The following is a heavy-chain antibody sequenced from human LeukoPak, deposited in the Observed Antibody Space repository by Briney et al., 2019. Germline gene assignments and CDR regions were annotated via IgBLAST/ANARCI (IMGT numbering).Heavy chain of an antibody. J-gene: IGHJ3*02. CDR1: GGSISNYY. D-gene: IGHD3-9*01. Sequence: SETLSLTCTVSGGSISNYYWSWIRQPPGKGLEWIGYIYYSGSTNYNPSLKSRVTIPVDTSKNQFSLKLSSVTAADTAVYYCARVPRYFDWSNWGAFDIWGQGTMVTVSS. V-gene: IGHV4-59*01. CDR2: IYYSGST. CDR3: ARVPRYFDWSNWGAFDI.